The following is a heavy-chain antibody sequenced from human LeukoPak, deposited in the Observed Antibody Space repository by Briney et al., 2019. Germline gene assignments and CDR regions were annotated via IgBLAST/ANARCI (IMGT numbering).Heavy chain of an antibody. CDR1: GGSISSSNW. V-gene: IGHV4-4*02. D-gene: IGHD1-26*01. Sequence: SRTLSLTCAVSGGSISSSNWWSWVRQPPGKGLEWIGEIYHSGSTNYNPSLKSRVTISVDKSKNQFSLKLSSVTAADTAVYYCAYSGSSVDAFDIWGQGTMVTVSS. J-gene: IGHJ3*02. CDR2: IYHSGST. CDR3: AYSGSSVDAFDI.